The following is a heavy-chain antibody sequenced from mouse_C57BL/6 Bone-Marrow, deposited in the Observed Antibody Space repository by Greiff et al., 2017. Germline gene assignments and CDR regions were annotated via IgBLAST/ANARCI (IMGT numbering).Heavy chain of an antibody. J-gene: IGHJ1*03. D-gene: IGHD1-1*01. V-gene: IGHV1-18*01. Sequence: VQLKQSGPELVKPGASVKIPCKASGYTFTDYNMDWVKQSHGKSLEWIGDINPNNGGTIYNQKFKGKATLTVDKSSSTAYMELRSLTSEDTAVYYCAREGVTTVVAHWYFDVWGTGTTVTVSS. CDR1: GYTFTDYN. CDR2: INPNNGGT. CDR3: AREGVTTVVAHWYFDV.